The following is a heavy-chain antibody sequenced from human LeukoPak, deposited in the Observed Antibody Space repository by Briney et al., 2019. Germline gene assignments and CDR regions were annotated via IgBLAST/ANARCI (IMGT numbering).Heavy chain of an antibody. Sequence: RMGWINPNSGGTNYAQKFQGRVTMTRDTSISTAYIELSGLTSDDTAVYYCARDASRTTAPDDYWGQGTLVIVSS. D-gene: IGHD1-1*01. CDR2: INPNSGGT. V-gene: IGHV1-2*02. J-gene: IGHJ4*02. CDR3: ARDASRTTAPDDY.